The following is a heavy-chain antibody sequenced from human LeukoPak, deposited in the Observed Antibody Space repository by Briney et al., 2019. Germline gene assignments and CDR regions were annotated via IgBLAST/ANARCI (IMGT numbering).Heavy chain of an antibody. CDR2: IYYSGST. J-gene: IGHJ3*02. V-gene: IGHV4-59*01. D-gene: IGHD5-24*01. CDR1: GGSISSYY. Sequence: SETLSLTCTVSGGSISSYYWSWIRQPPGKGLEWIGYIYYSGSTNYNPSLKSRVTISVDTPKNQFSLKLSSVTAADTAVYYCARAGFLEMATSHDAFDIWGQGTMVTVSS. CDR3: ARAGFLEMATSHDAFDI.